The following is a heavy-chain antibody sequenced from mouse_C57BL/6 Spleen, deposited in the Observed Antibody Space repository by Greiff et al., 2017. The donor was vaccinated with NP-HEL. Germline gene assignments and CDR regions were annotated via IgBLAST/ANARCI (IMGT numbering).Heavy chain of an antibody. J-gene: IGHJ2*01. CDR1: GYTFTSYW. V-gene: IGHV1-69*01. CDR3: ASFNWYFDY. CDR2: IDPSDSYT. D-gene: IGHD4-1*02. Sequence: QVQLQQPGAELVMPGASVKLSCKASGYTFTSYWMHWVKQRPGQGLEWIGEIDPSDSYTNYNQKFKGKSTLTVDKSSSTAYMQLSSLTSEDSAVYYCASFNWYFDYWGQGTTLTVSS.